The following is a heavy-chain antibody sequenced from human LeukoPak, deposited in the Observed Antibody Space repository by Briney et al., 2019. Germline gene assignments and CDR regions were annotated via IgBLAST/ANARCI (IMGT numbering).Heavy chain of an antibody. CDR3: AKDRGAYTNAIGSDS. D-gene: IGHD5-18*01. V-gene: IGHV3-23*01. J-gene: IGHJ4*02. Sequence: GGSPRLSCVGSGFTFSAFAMSWVRQAPGEGLEWVSGISRSGGTTYYADSVKGRFTTSRDNSKNMLYLQMSDLRAEDTAVYYCAKDRGAYTNAIGSDSWGQGTLVTVSP. CDR1: GFTFSAFA. CDR2: ISRSGGTT.